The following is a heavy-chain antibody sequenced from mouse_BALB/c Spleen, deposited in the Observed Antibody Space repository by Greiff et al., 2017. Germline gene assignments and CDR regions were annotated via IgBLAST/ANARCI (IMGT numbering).Heavy chain of an antibody. CDR3: TRGDYYGSSLGY. CDR2: INPSNGGT. CDR1: GFNIKDYY. Sequence: QVQLQQSGAELVRPGALVKLSCKASGFNIKDYYMHWVKQRPGQGLEWIGGINPSNGGTNFNEKFKSKATLTVDKSSSTAYMQLSSLTSEDSAVYYCTRGDYYGSSLGYWGQGTTLTVSS. D-gene: IGHD1-1*01. V-gene: IGHV1S16*01. J-gene: IGHJ2*01.